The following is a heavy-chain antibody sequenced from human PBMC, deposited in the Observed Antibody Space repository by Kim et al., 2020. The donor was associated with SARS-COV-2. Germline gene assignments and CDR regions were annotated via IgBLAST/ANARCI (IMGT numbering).Heavy chain of an antibody. J-gene: IGHJ6*02. D-gene: IGHD6-13*01. V-gene: IGHV3-30*07. Sequence: KGRFTISRDNSKNTLYLQMNSLRAEDTAVYYCARVVSSSWFYYYYGMDVWGQGTTVTVSS. CDR3: ARVVSSSWFYYYYGMDV.